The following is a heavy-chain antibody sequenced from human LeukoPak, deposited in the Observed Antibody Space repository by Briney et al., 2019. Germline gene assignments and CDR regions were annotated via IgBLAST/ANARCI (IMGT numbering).Heavy chain of an antibody. CDR2: IYASGHT. V-gene: IGHV4-4*07. D-gene: IGHD3-3*01. CDR3: ARDLGAIFPAFDI. Sequence: KPSETLSLTCSVSGGSITINHYWAWIRQPAGKELEWLGRIYASGHTNYNSSLKSRLTMSVDTSTNQFTLKLSSVTAADTAVYYCARDLGAIFPAFDIWGQGTMVTVSS. J-gene: IGHJ3*02. CDR1: GGSITINHY.